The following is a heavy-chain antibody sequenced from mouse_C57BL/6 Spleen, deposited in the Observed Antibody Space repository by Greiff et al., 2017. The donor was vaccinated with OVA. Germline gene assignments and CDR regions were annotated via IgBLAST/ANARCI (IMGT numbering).Heavy chain of an antibody. D-gene: IGHD1-1*01. J-gene: IGHJ1*03. CDR1: GYAFSSYW. CDR2: IYPGDGDT. CDR3: ARNYYYGIWYFDV. Sequence: QVQLQQSGAELVKPGASVKISCKASGYAFSSYWMNWVKQRPGKGLEWIGQIYPGDGDTNYNGKFKGKATLTADKSSSTAYMQLSSLTSEDSAVYFCARNYYYGIWYFDVWGTGTTVTVSS. V-gene: IGHV1-80*01.